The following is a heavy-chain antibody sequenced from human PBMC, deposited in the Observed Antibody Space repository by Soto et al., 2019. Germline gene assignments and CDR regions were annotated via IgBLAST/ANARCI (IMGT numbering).Heavy chain of an antibody. D-gene: IGHD6-19*01. CDR3: AKVNSSVWHSSLSS. CDR2: ITGSGDRT. CDR1: GFNCSNYG. J-gene: IGHJ4*02. V-gene: IGHV3-23*01. Sequence: EVPLLESGGGLVQPGGSLRLSCAASGFNCSNYGVSWVRQAPGKGLECVSGITGSGDRTSYADSVKGRFTVSRDNSKNPLSLQMTSLRVEDTAIYYCAKVNSSVWHSSLSSWGQGTLVIVS.